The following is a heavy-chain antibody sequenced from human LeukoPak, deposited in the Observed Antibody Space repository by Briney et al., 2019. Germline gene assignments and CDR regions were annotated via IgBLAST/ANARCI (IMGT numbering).Heavy chain of an antibody. D-gene: IGHD5-24*01. Sequence: ASVEVSCKASGYTFTSYDINWVRQATGQGLEWMGWMNPNSGNTGYAQKFQGRVTMTRNTSISTAYMELSSLRSEDTAVYYCARDGDGYNSLDYWGQGTLVTVSS. J-gene: IGHJ4*02. V-gene: IGHV1-8*01. CDR3: ARDGDGYNSLDY. CDR1: GYTFTSYD. CDR2: MNPNSGNT.